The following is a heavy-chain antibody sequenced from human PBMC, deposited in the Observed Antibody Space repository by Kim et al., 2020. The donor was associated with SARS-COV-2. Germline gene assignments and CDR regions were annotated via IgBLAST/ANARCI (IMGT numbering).Heavy chain of an antibody. CDR2: ISSNGGST. Sequence: GGSLRLSCSASGFTFSSYAMHWVRQAPGKGLEYVSAISSNGGSTYYADSVKGRFTISRDNSKNTLYLQMSSLRAEDTAVYYCFGGVSSDYYYYGMDVWGQGTTVTVSS. CDR3: FGGVSSDYYYYGMDV. CDR1: GFTFSSYA. J-gene: IGHJ6*02. V-gene: IGHV3-64D*06. D-gene: IGHD3-3*01.